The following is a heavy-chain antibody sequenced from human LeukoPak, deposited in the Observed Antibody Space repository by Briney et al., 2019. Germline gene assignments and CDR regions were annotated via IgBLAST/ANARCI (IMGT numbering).Heavy chain of an antibody. J-gene: IGHJ4*02. CDR2: MSTSGNT. V-gene: IGHV4-4*07. D-gene: IGHD1-7*01. CDR3: ARGVEITGTKLDY. Sequence: SETLSLTCTVSGGSISTYYWSWIRQPAGKGLEWIGRMSTSGNTNYNPSLKSRVTMSLDTSKNQFSLKLNSVTAADTAVYYCARGVEITGTKLDYWGQGTLVTVSS. CDR1: GGSISTYY.